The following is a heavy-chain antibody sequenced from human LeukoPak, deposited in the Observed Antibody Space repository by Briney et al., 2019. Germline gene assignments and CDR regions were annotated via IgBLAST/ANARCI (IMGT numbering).Heavy chain of an antibody. J-gene: IGHJ5*02. Sequence: GSLRLSCAASGFTFSSYDMHWVRQATGKGLEWVSAIGTAGDTYYPGSVKGRFTISRENAKNSLYLQMNSLRAGDTAVYYCARGIAAAGRGNWFDPWGQGTLVTVPS. CDR2: IGTAGDT. V-gene: IGHV3-13*01. D-gene: IGHD6-13*01. CDR3: ARGIAAAGRGNWFDP. CDR1: GFTFSSYD.